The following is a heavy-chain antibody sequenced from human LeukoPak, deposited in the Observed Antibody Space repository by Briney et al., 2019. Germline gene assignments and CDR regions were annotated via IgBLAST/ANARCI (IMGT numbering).Heavy chain of an antibody. V-gene: IGHV4-39*01. Sequence: PSETLSLTCTVSGGSISSSSYYWGWIRQPPGKGLEWIVSIYYSGSTYYNPSLKSRVTISVDTSKNQFSLKLSSVTAADTAVYYCASSVRFSWNYGAFDIWGQGTMVTVSS. J-gene: IGHJ3*02. D-gene: IGHD1-7*01. CDR3: ASSVRFSWNYGAFDI. CDR2: IYYSGST. CDR1: GGSISSSSYY.